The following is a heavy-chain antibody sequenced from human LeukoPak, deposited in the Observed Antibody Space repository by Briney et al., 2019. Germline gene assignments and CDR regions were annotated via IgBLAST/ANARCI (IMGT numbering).Heavy chain of an antibody. V-gene: IGHV3-7*01. CDR2: IKKDGSEK. D-gene: IGHD4/OR15-4a*01. CDR3: ARDTLGEGEDANYAVYYFDY. Sequence: PGGSLRLSCAASGFTFSSYWMSWVRQAPGKGLEWVANIKKDGSEKYYVDSVKGRFTISRDNGKNSLDLQMNSLRADDTAVYYCARDTLGEGEDANYAVYYFDYWGQGTVVTVSS. J-gene: IGHJ4*02. CDR1: GFTFSSYW.